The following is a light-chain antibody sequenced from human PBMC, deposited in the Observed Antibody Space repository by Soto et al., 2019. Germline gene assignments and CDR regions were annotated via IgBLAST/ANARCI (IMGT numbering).Light chain of an antibody. CDR1: QSISSW. Sequence: DIQMTQSPSTLSASVGDRVTITCRASQSISSWLAWYQQKPGKAPNLLIYRASSLESGVTSRFSGSGAGTEFTLTISSLQPDDFATYYCQQYNTYLFTFGQGTKLEIK. V-gene: IGKV1-5*03. CDR3: QQYNTYLFT. CDR2: RAS. J-gene: IGKJ2*01.